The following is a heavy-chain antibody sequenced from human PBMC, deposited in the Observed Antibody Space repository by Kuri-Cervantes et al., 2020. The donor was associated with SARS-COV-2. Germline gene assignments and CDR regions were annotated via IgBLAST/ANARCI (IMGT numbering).Heavy chain of an antibody. CDR3: ARDGGYDFWSRRYHMDV. Sequence: GESLKISCAASRFTFKSYAMHWVRQAPGKGLEWVAVLSFDGNNKYYADSVKGRFTISRDNSKNTLYLRMISLRAEDTAVYYCARDGGYDFWSRRYHMDVWGKGTTVTVSS. J-gene: IGHJ6*03. D-gene: IGHD3-3*01. CDR2: LSFDGNNK. V-gene: IGHV3-30*04. CDR1: RFTFKSYA.